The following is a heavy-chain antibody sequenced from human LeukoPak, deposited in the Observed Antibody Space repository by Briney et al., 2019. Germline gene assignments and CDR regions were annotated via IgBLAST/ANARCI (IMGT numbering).Heavy chain of an antibody. V-gene: IGHV4-34*01. Sequence: SETLSLTCAVYGGSFSGYYWSWIRQPPGKGLEWIGEINHSGSTNYNPSLKSRVTISVDTSKNQFSLKLSSVTAANTAVYYCARERLDSSGYYWFVDAFDIWGQGTMVTVSS. CDR2: INHSGST. J-gene: IGHJ3*02. D-gene: IGHD3-22*01. CDR1: GGSFSGYY. CDR3: ARERLDSSGYYWFVDAFDI.